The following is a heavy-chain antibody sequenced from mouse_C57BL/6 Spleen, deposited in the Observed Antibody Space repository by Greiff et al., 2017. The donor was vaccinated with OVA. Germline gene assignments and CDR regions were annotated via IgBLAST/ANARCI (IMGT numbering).Heavy chain of an antibody. V-gene: IGHV1-82*01. J-gene: IGHJ2*01. CDR3: ARSRGYDGGYYFDY. D-gene: IGHD2-2*01. Sequence: LQESGPELVKPGASVKISCKASGYAFSSSWMNWVKQRPGKGLEWIGRIYPGDGDTNYNGKFKGKATLTADKSSSTAYMQLSSLTSEDSAVYFCARSRGYDGGYYFDYWGQGTTLTVSS. CDR1: GYAFSSSW. CDR2: IYPGDGDT.